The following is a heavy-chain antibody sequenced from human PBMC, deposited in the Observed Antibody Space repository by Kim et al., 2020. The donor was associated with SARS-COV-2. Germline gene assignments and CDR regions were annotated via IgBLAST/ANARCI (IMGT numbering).Heavy chain of an antibody. CDR3: ARVGITLDV. CDR2: INPNGGVT. J-gene: IGHJ6*02. D-gene: IGHD3-16*01. Sequence: ASVKVSCKASGYSFSDYFLNWVRQAPGHGLEWMGYINPNGGVTFYAQKFQGRVTLTSDRSISTVYMEMNGLTSEDAGVYSCARVGITLDVWGQGTTLTV. CDR1: GYSFSDYF. V-gene: IGHV1-2*02.